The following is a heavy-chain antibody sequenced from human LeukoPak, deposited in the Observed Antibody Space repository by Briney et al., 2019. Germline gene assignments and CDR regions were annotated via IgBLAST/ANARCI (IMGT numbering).Heavy chain of an antibody. D-gene: IGHD3-10*01. J-gene: IGHJ4*02. CDR3: AIEERGAIGH. Sequence: GASVKVSCKASGGSFTFYSISWVRQVPGQGLEWMGRIITILGKTNYAQIFQGRVTITADISSSTAYMELSRLTSEDTAVCYCAIEERGAIGHWGQGTLVTVSS. CDR2: IITILGKT. CDR1: GGSFTFYS. V-gene: IGHV1-69*02.